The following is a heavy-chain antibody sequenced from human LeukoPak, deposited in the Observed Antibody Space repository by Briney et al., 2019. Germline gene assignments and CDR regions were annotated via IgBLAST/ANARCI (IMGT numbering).Heavy chain of an antibody. Sequence: GGSLRLSCAASGFTFSSYMMTWVRQAPGKGLEWVANIKEDGSEKYYVDSVKGRFTISRDNAKNSLYLQMNSLRAEDTAVYYCARGGGWYFDYWGQGTLVTVSS. V-gene: IGHV3-7*01. CDR2: IKEDGSEK. CDR3: ARGGGWYFDY. CDR1: GFTFSSYM. D-gene: IGHD6-19*01. J-gene: IGHJ4*02.